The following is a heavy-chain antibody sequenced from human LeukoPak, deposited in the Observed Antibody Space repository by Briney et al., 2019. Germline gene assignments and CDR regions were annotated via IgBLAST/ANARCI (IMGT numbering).Heavy chain of an antibody. CDR1: GFTFNSYA. CDR3: AKATTGYSSGRYPGWPVDC. J-gene: IGHJ4*02. D-gene: IGHD6-19*01. V-gene: IGHV3-23*01. CDR2: ISGSGGDT. Sequence: RGSLRLSCGASGFTFNSYAVSWVRQAPGKGLEWVSAISGSGGDTYYADSVKGRFTISRDNYKNTVYLQMNSMSTEDTDVYYCAKATTGYSSGRYPGWPVDCWGQGTLVTVSS.